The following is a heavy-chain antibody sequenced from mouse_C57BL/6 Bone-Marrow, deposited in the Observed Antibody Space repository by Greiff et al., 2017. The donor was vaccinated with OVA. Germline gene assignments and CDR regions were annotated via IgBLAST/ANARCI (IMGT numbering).Heavy chain of an antibody. V-gene: IGHV2-9-1*01. CDR2: IWTGGGT. D-gene: IGHD2-4*01. CDR3: ARNWGIYYDHAGYFDY. J-gene: IGHJ2*01. CDR1: GFSLTSYA. Sequence: QVQLQQSGPGLVAPSQSLSITCTVSGFSLTSYAISWVRQPPGKGLEWLGVIWTGGGTNYNSALKSRLSISKDNSKSQVFLKMNSLQTDDTARYYCARNWGIYYDHAGYFDYWGQGTTLTVSS.